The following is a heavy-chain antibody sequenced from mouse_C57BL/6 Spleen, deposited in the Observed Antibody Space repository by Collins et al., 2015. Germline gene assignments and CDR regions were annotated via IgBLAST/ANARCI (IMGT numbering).Heavy chain of an antibody. D-gene: IGHD2-1*01. CDR2: INPGSGGT. CDR3: ARGYYGNYYYAMDY. CDR1: GYAFTNYL. Sequence: QVQLQQSGAELVRPGTSVKVSCKASGYAFTNYLIEWVKQRPGQGLEWIGVINPGSGGTNYNEKFKGKATLTADKSSSTAYMQLSSLTSDDSAVYFCARGYYGNYYYAMDYWGQGTSVTVSS. V-gene: IGHV1-54*01. J-gene: IGHJ4*01.